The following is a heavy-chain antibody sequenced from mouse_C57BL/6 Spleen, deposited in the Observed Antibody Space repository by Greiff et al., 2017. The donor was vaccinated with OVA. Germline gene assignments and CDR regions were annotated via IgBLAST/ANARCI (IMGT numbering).Heavy chain of an antibody. D-gene: IGHD2-1*01. CDR2: IWSGGST. CDR3: ARNRAGNYAWFAY. CDR1: GFSLTSYG. J-gene: IGHJ3*01. V-gene: IGHV2-2*01. Sequence: VQLVESGPGLVQPSQSLSITCTVSGFSLTSYGVHWVRQSPGKGLEWLGVIWSGGSTDYNAAFISRLSISKDNSKSQVFFKMNSLQADDTAIYYCARNRAGNYAWFAYWGQGTLVTVSA.